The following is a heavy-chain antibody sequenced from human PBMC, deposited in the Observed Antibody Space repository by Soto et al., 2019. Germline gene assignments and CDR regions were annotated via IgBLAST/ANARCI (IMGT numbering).Heavy chain of an antibody. J-gene: IGHJ4*02. CDR3: VRRPDGGYYFDY. CDR2: IYPYDSET. D-gene: IGHD3-22*01. Sequence: GEYLKISGKCSGYSFTHYWIGWVRQMPGKGLEWMGLIYPYDSETRYSPSFQGQVTMSVDKSISTAYLQWSSLKASDTAMYYCVRRPDGGYYFDYWGQGTLVTVYS. V-gene: IGHV5-51*01. CDR1: GYSFTHYW.